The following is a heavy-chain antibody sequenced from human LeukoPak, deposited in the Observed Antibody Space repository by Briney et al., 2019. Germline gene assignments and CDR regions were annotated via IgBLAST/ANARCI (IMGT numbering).Heavy chain of an antibody. CDR2: IWYEGSNK. CDR3: ARDPRGDGYFDY. J-gene: IGHJ4*02. D-gene: IGHD2-21*02. CDR1: GFTFSSYG. Sequence: GGSLRLSCAASGFTFSSYGMHWVRQAPGKGLEWVACIWYEGSNKYYADSVKGRFTISKDNSKNTLYLQMNSRRAEDTAVYYWARDPRGDGYFDYWGQGTLVTVSS. V-gene: IGHV3-33*01.